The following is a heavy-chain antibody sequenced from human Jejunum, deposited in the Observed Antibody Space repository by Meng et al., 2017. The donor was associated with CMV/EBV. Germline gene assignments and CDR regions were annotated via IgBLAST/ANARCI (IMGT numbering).Heavy chain of an antibody. D-gene: IGHD3-16*01. Sequence: VALHQSGPELLGSSVALSLTCSVSGGRISGYYWSWVRQPAGKRLEWIGRVHPGGTTNYNPSLENRITVSVDSSKNQFFLKLTSVTAADTAIYYCARECVGEAYDCQWNYWFDPWGRGTLVTVSS. CDR1: GGRISGYY. CDR3: ARECVGEAYDCQWNYWFDP. CDR2: VHPGGTT. J-gene: IGHJ5*02. V-gene: IGHV4-4*07.